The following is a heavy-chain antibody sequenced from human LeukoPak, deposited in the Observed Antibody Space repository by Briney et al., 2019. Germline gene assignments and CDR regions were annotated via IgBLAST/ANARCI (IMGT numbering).Heavy chain of an antibody. CDR3: ARAYPPASAYYYYGMDV. J-gene: IGHJ6*02. Sequence: PSETLSLTCTVSGGSISSGGYYWSWIRQHPGKGLEWIGYIYYSGSTYYNPSLKSRVTISVDTSKNQFSLKLSSVTAADTAVYYCARAYPPASAYYYYGMDVWGQGTTVTVSS. CDR2: IYYSGST. D-gene: IGHD2-2*02. CDR1: GGSISSGGYY. V-gene: IGHV4-31*03.